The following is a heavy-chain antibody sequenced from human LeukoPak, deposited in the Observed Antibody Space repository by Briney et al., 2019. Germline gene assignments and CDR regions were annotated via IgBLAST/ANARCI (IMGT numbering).Heavy chain of an antibody. CDR2: ISDNGGST. V-gene: IGHV3-23*01. CDR3: AKGHSSSWWEVFFYMDV. CDR1: GFIFSSSG. J-gene: IGHJ6*03. Sequence: GGSLRLSCAASGFIFSSSGMSWVRQAPGKGLEWVSTISDNGGSTYYPDSVKGRFTISRDNSKNTLYLQMNSLRAEDTAVYYCAKGHSSSWWEVFFYMDVWGKGTTVTVSS. D-gene: IGHD6-13*01.